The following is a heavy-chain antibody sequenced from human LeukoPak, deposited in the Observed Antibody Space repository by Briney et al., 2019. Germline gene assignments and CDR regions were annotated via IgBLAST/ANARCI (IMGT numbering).Heavy chain of an antibody. V-gene: IGHV1-69*13. D-gene: IGHD2-15*01. Sequence: ASVRVSCKASGGTFSSYAISWVRQAPGQGLEWMGGIIPIFGTANYAQKFQGRVTITADESTSTAYMELSSLRSEDTAVYYCATILDSYCSGGSCYSGGFDYWGQGTLVTVSS. CDR3: ATILDSYCSGGSCYSGGFDY. J-gene: IGHJ4*02. CDR2: IIPIFGTA. CDR1: GGTFSSYA.